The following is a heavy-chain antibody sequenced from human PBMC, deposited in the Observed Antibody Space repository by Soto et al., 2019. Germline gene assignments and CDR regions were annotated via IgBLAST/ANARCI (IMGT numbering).Heavy chain of an antibody. V-gene: IGHV1-46*01. Sequence: QVQLVQSGAEVKKPGASVKVSCKASGYTFTSYYMHWVRQAPGQGLEWMGIINPSGGSTSYAQKFQGRVTMTRDTSTSTVYMELSSLRSEDTAVYYCARDAGSNTAMVPGIFDYWGQGTLVTVSS. J-gene: IGHJ4*02. CDR1: GYTFTSYY. D-gene: IGHD5-18*01. CDR2: INPSGGST. CDR3: ARDAGSNTAMVPGIFDY.